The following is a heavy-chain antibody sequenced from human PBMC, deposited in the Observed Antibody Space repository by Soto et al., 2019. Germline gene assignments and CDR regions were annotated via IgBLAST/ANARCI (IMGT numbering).Heavy chain of an antibody. V-gene: IGHV3-23*01. D-gene: IGHD6-13*01. J-gene: IGHJ4*02. CDR1: GFTFSTYA. CDR2: MSGSGGST. CDR3: AKSYSSNWYDYFDY. Sequence: PGGSVRLSCAVYGFTFSTYAMSWVRQAPGKGLEWVSAMSGSGGSTYYADSVKGRFTISRDNSKNTLYLQMNSLRAEDTALYYCAKSYSSNWYDYFDYWGRGTLVTVS.